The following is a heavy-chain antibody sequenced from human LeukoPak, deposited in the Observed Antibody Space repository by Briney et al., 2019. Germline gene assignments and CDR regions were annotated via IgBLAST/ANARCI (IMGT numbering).Heavy chain of an antibody. J-gene: IGHJ3*02. CDR2: IYYSGST. CDR1: GGSISSSSYY. CDR3: ATLLGERRGGAFDI. V-gene: IGHV4-39*07. Sequence: PSETLSLTCTVSGGSISSSSYYWGWIRQPPGKGLEWIGSIYYSGSTYYNPSLRSRVTISVDTSKNQFSLKLSSVTAADTAVYYCATLLGERRGGAFDIWGQGTMVTVSS. D-gene: IGHD1-1*01.